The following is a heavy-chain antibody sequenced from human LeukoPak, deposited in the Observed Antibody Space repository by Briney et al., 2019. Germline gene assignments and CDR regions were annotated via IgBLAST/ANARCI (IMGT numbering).Heavy chain of an antibody. CDR2: ISYGGSNK. V-gene: IGHV3-30-3*01. D-gene: IGHD6-13*01. J-gene: IGHJ1*01. CDR1: GFTFSSYA. Sequence: GRSLRLSCAASGFTFSSYAMHWVRQAPGKGLEWVAVISYGGSNKYYADSVKGRFTISRGNSKNTLYLQMSSLRAEDTAVYYCARGCYSSSCREYFQHWGQGTLVTVSS. CDR3: ARGCYSSSCREYFQH.